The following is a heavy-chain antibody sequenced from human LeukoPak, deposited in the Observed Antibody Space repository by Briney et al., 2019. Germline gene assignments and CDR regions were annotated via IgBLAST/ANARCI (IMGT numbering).Heavy chain of an antibody. CDR2: ISYDGSNK. D-gene: IGHD2-21*01. J-gene: IGHJ4*02. V-gene: IGHV3-30*18. CDR1: GFIFSNHG. CDR3: AKDGILWSSRLGYFDY. Sequence: GGSLRPSCAASGFIFSNHGMHWVRQVAGKGLEWVAVISYDGSNKYYADSVKGRFTISRDNSKNTLYLQMNSLRAEDTAVYYCAKDGILWSSRLGYFDYWGQGTLVTVSS.